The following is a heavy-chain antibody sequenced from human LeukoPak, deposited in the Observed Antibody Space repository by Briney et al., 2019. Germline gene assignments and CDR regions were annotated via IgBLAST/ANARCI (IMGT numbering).Heavy chain of an antibody. V-gene: IGHV3-23*01. CDR2: ISGSGGST. Sequence: GGSLRLSCAASGFTFSSYAMSWVRQAPGEGLEWVSAISGSGGSTYYADSVKGRFNISRDNSKNTLYLQMNSLRAEDTAVYYCAKNLVGATQYYFDYWGQGTLVTVSS. D-gene: IGHD1-26*01. CDR1: GFTFSSYA. J-gene: IGHJ4*02. CDR3: AKNLVGATQYYFDY.